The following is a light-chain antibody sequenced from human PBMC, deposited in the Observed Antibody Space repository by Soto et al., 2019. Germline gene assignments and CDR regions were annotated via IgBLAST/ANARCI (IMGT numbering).Light chain of an antibody. CDR3: SSYTSSSFYV. Sequence: QSALTQPASGSGSPGQSITISCTGTSSDVGGYNYVSWYQQHPGKAPKLMIYDVSNRPSGVSNRFSGSKSGNTASLTISGLQAEDEADYYCSSYTSSSFYVFGTGTKLPVL. J-gene: IGLJ1*01. CDR1: SSDVGGYNY. V-gene: IGLV2-14*01. CDR2: DVS.